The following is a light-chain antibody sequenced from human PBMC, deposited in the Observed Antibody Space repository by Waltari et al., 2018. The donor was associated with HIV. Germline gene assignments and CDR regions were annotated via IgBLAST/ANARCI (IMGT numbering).Light chain of an antibody. J-gene: IGLJ2*01. V-gene: IGLV1-36*01. CDR2: HDD. Sequence: QSVLTQSPSVSEAPGQRVTISCSGSNPNLGSHAVTWYRQSPGKPPKLLVYHDDLILSGVSDRLSASKSGTSASLAINDLQSEDESLYYCATWDDGRNALLFGGGTKVTVL. CDR1: NPNLGSHA. CDR3: ATWDDGRNALL.